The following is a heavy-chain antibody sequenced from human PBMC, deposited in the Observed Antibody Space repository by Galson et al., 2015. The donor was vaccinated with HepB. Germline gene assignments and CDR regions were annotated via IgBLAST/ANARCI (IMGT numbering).Heavy chain of an antibody. CDR2: INSDGSST. J-gene: IGHJ5*02. V-gene: IGHV3-74*01. CDR1: GFTFSNAW. CDR3: ARDSYGSGRGWFDP. D-gene: IGHD3-10*01. Sequence: SLRLSCAASGFTFSNAWMSWVRQAPGKGLVWVSRINSDGSSTSYADSVKGRFTISRDNAKNTLYLQMNSLRAEDTAVYYCARDSYGSGRGWFDPWGQGTLVTVSS.